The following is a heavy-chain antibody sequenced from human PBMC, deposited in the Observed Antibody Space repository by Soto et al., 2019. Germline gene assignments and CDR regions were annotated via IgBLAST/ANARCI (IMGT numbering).Heavy chain of an antibody. CDR2: ISYDGSYK. CDR3: AKPHYDFWSGYQTSYYYGMDV. J-gene: IGHJ6*02. V-gene: IGHV3-30*18. CDR1: GFSFSDYG. D-gene: IGHD3-3*01. Sequence: PGGSLRLSCAASGFSFSDYGMHWVRQAPGKGLEWLAVISYDGSYKYYGDSVKGRFTISKDNSENTLSLYIRGLRAEDTAVYYCAKPHYDFWSGYQTSYYYGMDVWGLGTTVTVSS.